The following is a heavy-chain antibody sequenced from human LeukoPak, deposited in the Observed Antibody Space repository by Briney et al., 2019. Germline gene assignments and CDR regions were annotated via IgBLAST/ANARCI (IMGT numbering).Heavy chain of an antibody. D-gene: IGHD6-19*01. Sequence: PGGSLRLSCAASGFRFNNAWMNWVRQAPGKGLEWIGHIKTKTDGGTTDYAAPVKGRFTISRDDSKNTLYLQVNSLKSEDTAVYNCTTDRLDNSGWSRGFDYWGQGTLVTVSS. V-gene: IGHV3-15*01. J-gene: IGHJ4*02. CDR3: TTDRLDNSGWSRGFDY. CDR1: GFRFNNAW. CDR2: IKTKTDGGTT.